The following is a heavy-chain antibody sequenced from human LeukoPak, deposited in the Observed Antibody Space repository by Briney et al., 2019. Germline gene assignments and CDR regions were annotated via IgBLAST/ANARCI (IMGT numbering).Heavy chain of an antibody. D-gene: IGHD3-10*01. V-gene: IGHV3-23*01. Sequence: GGSLRLSCAASGFTFSSYAMSWVRQAPGKGLEWVSAISGSGGSTYYADSVKGRFTISRDNSKNALYLQMNSLRAEDTAVYYCAKDLTLWFGELYIYFDYWGQGTLVTVSS. CDR1: GFTFSSYA. J-gene: IGHJ4*02. CDR2: ISGSGGST. CDR3: AKDLTLWFGELYIYFDY.